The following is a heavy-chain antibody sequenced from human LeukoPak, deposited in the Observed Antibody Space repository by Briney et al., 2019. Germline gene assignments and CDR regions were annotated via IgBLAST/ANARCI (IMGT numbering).Heavy chain of an antibody. CDR3: TREDHSNYNY. CDR2: ISSSRSTI. D-gene: IGHD4-11*01. Sequence: GGSLRLSCAASGFTFSNYNMNWVRQAPGKWLEWVSYISSSRSTIYYADSVKGRFTISRDNAKNSLYLQMNSLRAEDTAVYYCTREDHSNYNYWGQGTLVTVSS. CDR1: GFTFSNYN. V-gene: IGHV3-48*04. J-gene: IGHJ4*02.